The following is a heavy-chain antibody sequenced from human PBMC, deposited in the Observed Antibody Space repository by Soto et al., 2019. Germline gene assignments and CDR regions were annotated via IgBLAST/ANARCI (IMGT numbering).Heavy chain of an antibody. V-gene: IGHV4-4*02. Sequence: TSETLSLTCAVSGGSISSSNWWSWVRQPPGKGLEWIGEIYHSGSTNYNPSLKSRVTISVDKSKNQFSLKLSSVTAEDTAVYYCASTRRDGYNNYYYYYGIDVWGQGTTVTVSS. D-gene: IGHD5-12*01. J-gene: IGHJ6*02. CDR3: ASTRRDGYNNYYYYYGIDV. CDR1: GGSISSSNW. CDR2: IYHSGST.